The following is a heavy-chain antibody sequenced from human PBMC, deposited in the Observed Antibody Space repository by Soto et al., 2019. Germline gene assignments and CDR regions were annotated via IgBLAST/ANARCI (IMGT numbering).Heavy chain of an antibody. CDR1: GFTFSDSY. Sequence: GVSLSLSCAASGFTFSDSYMSWIRQAPGKGLEWISYITFSGNTVYYADSLKGRFTISRDNAKNSLYLQMNRLRAEDTAVYYCARVSWREKYGMDIWGQGTTVTVSS. J-gene: IGHJ6*02. CDR2: ITFSGNTV. CDR3: ARVSWREKYGMDI. V-gene: IGHV3-11*01.